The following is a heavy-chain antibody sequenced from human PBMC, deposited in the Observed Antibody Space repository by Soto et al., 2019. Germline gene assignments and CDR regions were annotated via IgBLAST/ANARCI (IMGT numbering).Heavy chain of an antibody. J-gene: IGHJ4*02. D-gene: IGHD2-21*02. CDR1: GFTFSSYG. Sequence: PWWSLRLSCSASGFTFSSYGMHWVRQAPGKGLEWVAVIWYDGSNKYYADSVKGRFTISRDNSRNTLYLQVNSLRAEDTAVYYCAKDQTDVTLFDYWGQGTLVTVSS. V-gene: IGHV3-33*06. CDR3: AKDQTDVTLFDY. CDR2: IWYDGSNK.